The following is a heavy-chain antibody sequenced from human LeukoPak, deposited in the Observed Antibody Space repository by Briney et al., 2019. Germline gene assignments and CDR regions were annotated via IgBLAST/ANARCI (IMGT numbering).Heavy chain of an antibody. CDR3: ARPNWNYGKIDY. Sequence: GGSLRLSCAASGFTLSSYSMNWVRQAPGKGLELVSSISISSSYIYYADSVKGQFTISRDNAKNSLYLQMNSLRAEDTAVYYCARPNWNYGKIDYWGQGTLVTVSS. CDR1: GFTLSSYS. J-gene: IGHJ4*02. D-gene: IGHD1-7*01. CDR2: ISISSSYI. V-gene: IGHV3-21*01.